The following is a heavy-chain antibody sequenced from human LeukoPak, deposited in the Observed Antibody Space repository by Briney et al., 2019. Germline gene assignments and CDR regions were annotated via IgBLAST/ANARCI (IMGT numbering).Heavy chain of an antibody. V-gene: IGHV1-2*02. D-gene: IGHD5-18*01. Sequence: ASVKVSCKASGYTFTGYYMHWVRQAPGQGLEWMGWINPNSGGTNYAQKFQGRVTMTRDTSISTAYMELSRLRSDDTAVYYCARGGGIQLWFQTLDYWGQGTLVTVSS. CDR3: ARGGGIQLWFQTLDY. CDR2: INPNSGGT. J-gene: IGHJ4*02. CDR1: GYTFTGYY.